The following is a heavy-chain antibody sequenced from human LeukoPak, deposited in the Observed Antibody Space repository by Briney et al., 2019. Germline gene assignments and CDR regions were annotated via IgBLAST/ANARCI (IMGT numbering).Heavy chain of an antibody. CDR1: GASVSSYY. Sequence: SETLSLTCTVSGASVSSYYWSWIRQAPGKGLEWIGYIFYRGTTDYSPSLNRRVTLSVGTSKNQFSLQLSSLTAADTAVYYCARGLVIRRDDAFDIWGHGTMVTVSS. J-gene: IGHJ3*02. CDR2: IFYRGTT. CDR3: ARGLVIRRDDAFDI. V-gene: IGHV4-59*02. D-gene: IGHD3-9*01.